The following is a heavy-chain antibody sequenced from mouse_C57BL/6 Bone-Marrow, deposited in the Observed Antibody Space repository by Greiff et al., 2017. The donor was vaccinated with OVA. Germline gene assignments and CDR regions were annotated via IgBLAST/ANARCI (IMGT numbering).Heavy chain of an antibody. CDR2: IYPRSGNT. CDR3: ARSVYYGSSYWYFDV. V-gene: IGHV1-81*01. CDR1: GYTFTSYG. Sequence: VQLQQSGAELARPGASVKLSCKASGYTFTSYGISWVKQRTGQGLEWIGEIYPRSGNTYYNEKFKGKATLTADKSSSTAYMELRSLTSEDSAVYFCARSVYYGSSYWYFDVWGTGTTVTVSS. J-gene: IGHJ1*03. D-gene: IGHD1-1*01.